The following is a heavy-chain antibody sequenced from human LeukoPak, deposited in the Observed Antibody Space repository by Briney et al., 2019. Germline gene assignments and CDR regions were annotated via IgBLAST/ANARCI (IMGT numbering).Heavy chain of an antibody. CDR1: GFTFSSYE. V-gene: IGHV3-48*03. Sequence: GGSLRLSCGASGFTFSSYEMNWVRQAPGKGLEWVSYMSSSGGTIYYADSVKGRFAISRDNAKSSVDLQMNMMRVEDTAVYSCARPTAVGATPRAFDIWGQGTMVTVSS. CDR2: MSSSGGTI. J-gene: IGHJ3*02. D-gene: IGHD1-26*01. CDR3: ARPTAVGATPRAFDI.